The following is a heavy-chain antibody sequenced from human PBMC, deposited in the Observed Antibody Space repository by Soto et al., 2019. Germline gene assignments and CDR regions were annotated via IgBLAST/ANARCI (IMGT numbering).Heavy chain of an antibody. CDR3: AKDRFGIVGPVDY. D-gene: IGHD1-26*01. CDR1: GLIFSDYA. Sequence: GGSLRLSCAASGLIFSDYAMSWVRQAPGKGLECVACISGSGGNTFYADSVKGRFTISRDNSKNTLSLHMNSLRVDDTAVYFCAKDRFGIVGPVDYWGQGTLVTVS. V-gene: IGHV3-23*01. CDR2: ISGSGGNT. J-gene: IGHJ4*02.